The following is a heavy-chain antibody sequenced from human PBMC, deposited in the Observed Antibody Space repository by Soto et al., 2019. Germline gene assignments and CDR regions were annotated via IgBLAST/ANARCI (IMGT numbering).Heavy chain of an antibody. J-gene: IGHJ5*02. CDR1: GGTFSSYA. Sequence: ASVKVSCKASGGTFSSYAISWVRQAPGQGLEWMGGIIPIFGTANYVQKFQGRVTITADESTSTAYMELSSLRSEDTAVYYCARDKGCCSSFKTGRGYNWFDPWGQGTLVTVSS. D-gene: IGHD2-2*01. CDR3: ARDKGCCSSFKTGRGYNWFDP. V-gene: IGHV1-69*13. CDR2: IIPIFGTA.